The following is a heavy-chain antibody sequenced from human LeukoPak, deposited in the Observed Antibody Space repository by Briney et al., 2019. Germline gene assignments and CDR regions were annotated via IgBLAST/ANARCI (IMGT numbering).Heavy chain of an antibody. Sequence: GGSLRLSCAASGFTFSSYSMNWVRQAPGKGLEWVSSITSASSYIYYADSVKGRFTICRDNAKNSLYLQMNSLRAEDTAVYYCASRKDYFDYWGQGTLVTVSS. CDR1: GFTFSSYS. J-gene: IGHJ4*02. CDR2: ITSASSYI. CDR3: ASRKDYFDY. V-gene: IGHV3-21*01.